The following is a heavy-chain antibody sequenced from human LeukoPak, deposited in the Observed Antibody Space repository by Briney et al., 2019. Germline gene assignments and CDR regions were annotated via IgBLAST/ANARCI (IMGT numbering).Heavy chain of an antibody. CDR2: IGSASDT. CDR1: GFTFSSFD. CDR3: ARGPPRGKYYYMDV. Sequence: GGSLRLSCAASGFTFSSFDIHWFGQPTGQGLEWVSTIGSASDTYYPGSVEGRFTLSRDNAKNSLYLQMNSLTAGDTAVYYCARGPPRGKYYYMDVWGKGTTVTVSS. V-gene: IGHV3-13*01. J-gene: IGHJ6*03. D-gene: IGHD1-1*01.